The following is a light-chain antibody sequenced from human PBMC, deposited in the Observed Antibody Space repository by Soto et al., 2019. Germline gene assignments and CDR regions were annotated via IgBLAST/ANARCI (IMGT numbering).Light chain of an antibody. CDR1: QSVSSSY. J-gene: IGKJ1*01. CDR3: QQYGSSPWP. V-gene: IGKV3-20*01. CDR2: VAS. Sequence: EIVLTQSPGTLSLSPGERATLSCRASQSVSSSYLAWYQQKPGQAPRLLIYVASSRATGIPDRFSGSGSGTDFALPIRRLEPEDFAGYYCQQYGSSPWPFGQGTKVEI.